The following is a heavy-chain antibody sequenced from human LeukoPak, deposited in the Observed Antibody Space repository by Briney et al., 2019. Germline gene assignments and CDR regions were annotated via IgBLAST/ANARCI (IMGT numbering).Heavy chain of an antibody. V-gene: IGHV3-64D*06. D-gene: IGHD3-9*01. Sequence: PGRSLRLSCSASGFTFSSYAMHWVRQDPGKGLEYVSAISSNGGSTYYADSVKGRFTISRDNSKNTLYLQMSSLRAEDTAVYYCVKGLRYFDWLSFDYWGQGTLVTVSS. J-gene: IGHJ4*02. CDR3: VKGLRYFDWLSFDY. CDR1: GFTFSSYA. CDR2: ISSNGGST.